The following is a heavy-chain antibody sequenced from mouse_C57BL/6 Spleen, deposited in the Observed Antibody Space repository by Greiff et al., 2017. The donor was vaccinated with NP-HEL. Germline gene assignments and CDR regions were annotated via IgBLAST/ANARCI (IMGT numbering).Heavy chain of an antibody. V-gene: IGHV1-82*01. CDR3: ARQLRYSNSWYFDV. Sequence: QVQLKQSGPELVKPGASVKISCKASGYAFSSSWMNWVKQRPGKGLEWIGRIYPGDGDTNYNGKFKGKATLTADKSSSTAYMQLSSLTSEDSAVYFCARQLRYSNSWYFDVWGTGTTVTVSS. D-gene: IGHD2-5*01. J-gene: IGHJ1*03. CDR2: IYPGDGDT. CDR1: GYAFSSSW.